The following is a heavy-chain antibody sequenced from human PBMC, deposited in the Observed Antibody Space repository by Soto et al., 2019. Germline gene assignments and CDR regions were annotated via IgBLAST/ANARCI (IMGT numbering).Heavy chain of an antibody. V-gene: IGHV5-51*01. CDR2: IYPGDSDT. D-gene: IGHD2-2*01. CDR1: GYSFTSYW. J-gene: IGHJ5*02. Sequence: LGESLKISCKGSGYSFTSYWIGWVRQMPGKGLEWMGIIYPGDSDTRYSPSFQGQVTISADKSISTAYLQWSSLKASDTAMYYCARAPRLVPAAYNWFDPWGQGTLVTVSS. CDR3: ARAPRLVPAAYNWFDP.